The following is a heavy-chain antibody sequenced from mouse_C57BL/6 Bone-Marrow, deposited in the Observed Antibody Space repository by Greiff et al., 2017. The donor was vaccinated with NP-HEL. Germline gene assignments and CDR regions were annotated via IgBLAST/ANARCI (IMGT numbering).Heavy chain of an antibody. CDR3: ARHEGRAFYHPYTFAY. J-gene: IGHJ3*01. V-gene: IGHV1-62-2*01. CDR1: GYTFTEYT. Sequence: VKLMESGAELVKPGASVKLSCKASGYTFTEYTIHWVKQRSGQGLEWIGWFYPGSGSIKYNEKFKDKATLTADKSSSTVYMELSRLTSEDSAVYFCARHEGRAFYHPYTFAYWGQGTLVTVSA. D-gene: IGHD1-3*01. CDR2: FYPGSGSI.